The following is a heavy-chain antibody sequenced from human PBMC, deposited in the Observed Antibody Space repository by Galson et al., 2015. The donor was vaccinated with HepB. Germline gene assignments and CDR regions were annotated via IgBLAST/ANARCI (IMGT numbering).Heavy chain of an antibody. V-gene: IGHV3-30*03. Sequence: SLRLSCAASGFPFSDYGMHWVRQAPGKGLEWVAAISFYGDDKYYSDSVKGRFTISRDNSRNTLYLQMSSLRAEDTAIYYCARGSGRYAQQTTFVHWGQGTLVTVSS. CDR1: GFPFSDYG. CDR3: ARGSGRYAQQTTFVH. CDR2: ISFYGDDK. D-gene: IGHD1-14*01. J-gene: IGHJ4*02.